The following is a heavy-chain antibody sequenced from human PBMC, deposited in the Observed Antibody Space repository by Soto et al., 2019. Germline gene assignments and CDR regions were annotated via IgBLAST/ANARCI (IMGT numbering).Heavy chain of an antibody. D-gene: IGHD3-10*01. Sequence: SETLSLTCAVSGYSISSGYYWGWIRQPPRKGLEWIGSIYHSGSTYYNPSLKSRVTISVDTSKNQFSLKLSSVTAADTAVYYCARDWGYYGSGSGDYWGQGTMVTVS. CDR2: IYHSGST. V-gene: IGHV4-38-2*02. J-gene: IGHJ4*02. CDR1: GYSISSGYY. CDR3: ARDWGYYGSGSGDY.